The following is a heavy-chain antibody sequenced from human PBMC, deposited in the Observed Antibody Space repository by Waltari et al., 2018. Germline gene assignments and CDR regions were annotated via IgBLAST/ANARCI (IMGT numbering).Heavy chain of an antibody. D-gene: IGHD6-19*01. CDR1: GGTFSSYA. V-gene: IGHV1-69*08. J-gene: IGHJ4*02. CDR2: IIPIFGTA. CDR3: ASTGYSSGWLPQVDY. Sequence: QVQLVQSGAEVKKPGSSVKVSCKASGGTFSSYAISWVRQAPGQGLEWMGRIIPIFGTANDAQKCQGRVTITADKSTSTAYMELSSLRSEDTAVYYCASTGYSSGWLPQVDYWGQGTLVIVSS.